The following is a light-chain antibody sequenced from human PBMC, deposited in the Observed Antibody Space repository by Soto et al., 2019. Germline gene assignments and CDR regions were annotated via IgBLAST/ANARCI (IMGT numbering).Light chain of an antibody. CDR1: NSDVGNYNF. Sequence: QSVLTQPASVSGSPGQSITISCTGTNSDVGNYNFVSWYQHHPGKAPKLIIYEVSDRPSGVSDRFSGSKSGNTASLTISGLQAADEADYYCSSYATRGTLVFGGGTKVTVL. CDR3: SSYATRGTLV. J-gene: IGLJ1*01. V-gene: IGLV2-14*01. CDR2: EVS.